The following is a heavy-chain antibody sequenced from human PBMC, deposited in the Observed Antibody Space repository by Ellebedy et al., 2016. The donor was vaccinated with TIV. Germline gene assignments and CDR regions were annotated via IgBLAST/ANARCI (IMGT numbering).Heavy chain of an antibody. CDR2: IYYSGST. D-gene: IGHD6-13*01. CDR1: GGSISSYY. CDR3: ASIAAAEDYWYFDL. V-gene: IGHV4-59*01. J-gene: IGHJ2*01. Sequence: SETLSLTCTVSGGSISSYYWSWIRQPPGKGLEWIGYIYYSGSTNYNPSLKSRVTISVDTSKNQFSLKLSSVTAADTAVYYCASIAAAEDYWYFDLWGRGTLVTVSS.